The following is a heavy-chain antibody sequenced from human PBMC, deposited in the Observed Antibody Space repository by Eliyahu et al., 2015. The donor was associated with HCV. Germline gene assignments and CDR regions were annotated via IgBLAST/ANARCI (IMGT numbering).Heavy chain of an antibody. CDR2: IKSKTDGGTT. Sequence: EVQLVESGGGLVKPGGSLXXSCAGXGFTFSNAXMSWVRQAPGKGLEWXGRIKSKTDGGTTDYAAPVKGRFTISRDDSENTVYLQMNSLKTEDTAVYYCTKGAGATRTYPYYWGQGTLVTVSS. CDR1: GFTFSNAX. D-gene: IGHD1-26*01. CDR3: TKGAGATRTYPYY. J-gene: IGHJ4*02. V-gene: IGHV3-15*01.